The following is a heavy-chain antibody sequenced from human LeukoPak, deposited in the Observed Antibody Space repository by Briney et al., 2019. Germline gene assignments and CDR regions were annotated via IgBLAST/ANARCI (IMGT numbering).Heavy chain of an antibody. CDR3: ASQSYARFDP. CDR2: IQPDGSEQ. J-gene: IGHJ5*02. CDR1: GFTFSSNW. D-gene: IGHD3-16*01. Sequence: GGSLRLSCAASGFTFSSNWMSWVRQAPGKGLEWVGNIQPDGSEQYPVDSVKGRFTISRDNARNSLFLQMHSLRVEDTAVYYCASQSYARFDPWGQGTLVTVSS. V-gene: IGHV3-7*01.